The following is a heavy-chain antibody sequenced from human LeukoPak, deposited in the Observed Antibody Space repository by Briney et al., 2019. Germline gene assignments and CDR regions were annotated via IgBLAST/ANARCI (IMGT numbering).Heavy chain of an antibody. CDR3: ARGDSSSWFKIDY. CDR1: GFTFSSYA. CDR2: ISYDGSNK. Sequence: PGRSLRLSCAASGFTFSSYAMHWVRQAPGKGLEWVAVISYDGSNKYYADSVKGRFTISRDNPKNTLYLQVNSLRAEDTAVYYCARGDSSSWFKIDYWGQGTLVTVSS. J-gene: IGHJ4*02. D-gene: IGHD6-13*01. V-gene: IGHV3-30*04.